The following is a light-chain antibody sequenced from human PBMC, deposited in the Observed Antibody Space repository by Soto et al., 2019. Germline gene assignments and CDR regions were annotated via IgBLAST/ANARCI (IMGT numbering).Light chain of an antibody. CDR2: LNSDGSH. V-gene: IGLV4-69*01. Sequence: QPVLTQPPSASASLGASVKLTCTLSSGHSNNAIAWHQQQPEKGPRFLMKLNSDGSHNKGDGIPDRFSGSRSGAERYLTISSLQPEDEADYYCQTWGTGIPVVFGGGTKLTVL. CDR1: SGHSNNA. CDR3: QTWGTGIPVV. J-gene: IGLJ2*01.